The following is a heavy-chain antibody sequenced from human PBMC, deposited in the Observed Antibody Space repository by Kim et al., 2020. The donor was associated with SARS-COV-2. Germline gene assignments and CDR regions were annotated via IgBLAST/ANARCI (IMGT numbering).Heavy chain of an antibody. V-gene: IGHV1-69*13. CDR1: GGSFSSYA. CDR3: ARDLRRRNTLIVATRGFDP. CDR2: IIPTFGIR. Sequence: SVKVSCKTSGGSFSSYAISWVRQAPGQGPEWMGGIIPTFGIRKYAQKFQGRVTITADESTSTAYMELSSLKSEDTAVYYCARDLRRRNTLIVATRGFDPWGQGTLVTVST. D-gene: IGHD3-22*01. J-gene: IGHJ5*02.